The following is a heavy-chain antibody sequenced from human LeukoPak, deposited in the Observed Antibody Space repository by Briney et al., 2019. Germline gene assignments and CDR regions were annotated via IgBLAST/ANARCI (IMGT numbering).Heavy chain of an antibody. J-gene: IGHJ4*02. V-gene: IGHV4-39*02. D-gene: IGHD3-22*01. CDR1: GGSISRSSYS. CDR3: ARLDSTGAGDY. Sequence: PSETLSLTCSVSGGSISRSSYSWGWIRQPPGKGLEWIGNIRYTGSTYYDPSLRSRVSISVDTSNNHSSLKLNSVTAADTAVYYCARLDSTGAGDYWGQGTLVTVSS. CDR2: IRYTGST.